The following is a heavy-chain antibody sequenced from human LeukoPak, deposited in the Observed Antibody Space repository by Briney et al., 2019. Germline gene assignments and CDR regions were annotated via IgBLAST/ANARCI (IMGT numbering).Heavy chain of an antibody. Sequence: SQTLSLTCAISGDSVSSDGAAWNWIRQSPSRGLEWLGRTYYRSQWIHDYAVSVKSRVIVNPDTSKNQFSLHLNSVTPEDTAVYYCARDGPDNGGLLDHWGQGTLVTVSS. CDR3: ARDGPDNGGLLDH. V-gene: IGHV6-1*01. CDR1: GDSVSSDGAA. CDR2: TYYRSQWIH. D-gene: IGHD2-8*01. J-gene: IGHJ4*02.